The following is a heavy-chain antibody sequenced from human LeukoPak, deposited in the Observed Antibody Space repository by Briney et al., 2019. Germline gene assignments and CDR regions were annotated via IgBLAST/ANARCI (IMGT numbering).Heavy chain of an antibody. D-gene: IGHD6-19*01. V-gene: IGHV7-4-1*02. CDR2: INTNTGNP. J-gene: IGHJ4*02. CDR3: ASRRSSGWPDY. CDR1: GYSFTTYA. Sequence: ASVKVSCKASGYSFTTYAMNWVRQAPGQGLEWMGWINTNTGNPTYAQGFTGRFVFSLDTSVSTTYLQITSLKAEDTAVYYCASRRSSGWPDYWGQGTLVTVSS.